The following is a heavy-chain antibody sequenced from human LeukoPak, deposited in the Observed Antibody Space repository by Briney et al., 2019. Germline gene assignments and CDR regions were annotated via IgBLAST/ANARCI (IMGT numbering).Heavy chain of an antibody. Sequence: GASVKVSCKASGGTFSSCGLSWVRQAPGQGLEWMGGIILIFGTANYAQKFQGRVTITADESTSTAYMELSSLRSEDTAVYYCATWPMVRGVISYFDYWGQGTLVTVSS. V-gene: IGHV1-69*13. J-gene: IGHJ4*02. CDR1: GGTFSSCG. CDR3: ATWPMVRGVISYFDY. D-gene: IGHD3-10*01. CDR2: IILIFGTA.